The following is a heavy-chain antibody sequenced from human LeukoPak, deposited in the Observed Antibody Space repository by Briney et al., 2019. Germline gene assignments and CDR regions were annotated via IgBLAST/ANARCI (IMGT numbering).Heavy chain of an antibody. J-gene: IGHJ3*02. D-gene: IGHD2-2*01. V-gene: IGHV3-53*01. CDR2: IYSGGST. Sequence: GSLRLSCAASGFTVSSNYINWVRQAPGKGLEWVSVIYSGGSTYYADSVKGRFTISRDNSKNTLYLQMNSLRAEDTAVYYCARDLGYCSSTSCWNAFDMWGQGTMVTVSS. CDR3: ARDLGYCSSTSCWNAFDM. CDR1: GFTVSSNY.